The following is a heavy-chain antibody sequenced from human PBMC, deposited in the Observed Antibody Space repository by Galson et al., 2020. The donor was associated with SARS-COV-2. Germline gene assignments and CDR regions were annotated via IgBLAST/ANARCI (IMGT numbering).Heavy chain of an antibody. CDR2: IYYSGST. Sequence: SQTLSLTCTVSGGSICSGGYYWSWIRQHPGKGLEWIGYIYYSGSTYYNPSLKSRVTISVDTSKNQFSLKLSSVTAADTAVYYCARDSGITIFGVVTVSGWFDPWGQGTLVTVSS. V-gene: IGHV4-31*03. J-gene: IGHJ5*02. D-gene: IGHD3-3*01. CDR1: GGSICSGGYY. CDR3: ARDSGITIFGVVTVSGWFDP.